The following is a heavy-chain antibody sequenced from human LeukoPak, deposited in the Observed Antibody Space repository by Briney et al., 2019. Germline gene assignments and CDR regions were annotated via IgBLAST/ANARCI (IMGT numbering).Heavy chain of an antibody. D-gene: IGHD6-6*01. CDR3: ARVSSSRAYYYYYYMDV. V-gene: IGHV3-53*01. CDR2: IYSGGST. Sequence: AGSLRLSCAASGFTVSSNYMSWVRQAPGKGLEWVSVIYSGGSTYYADSVKGRFTISRDNSKNTLYLQMNSLRAEDTAVYYCARVSSSRAYYYYYYMDVWGKGTTVTVSS. CDR1: GFTVSSNY. J-gene: IGHJ6*03.